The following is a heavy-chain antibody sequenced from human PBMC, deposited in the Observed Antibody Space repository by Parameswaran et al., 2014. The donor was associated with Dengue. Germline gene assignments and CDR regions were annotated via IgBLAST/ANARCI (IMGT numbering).Heavy chain of an antibody. CDR2: IYHSGST. CDR3: ARDPFMTTELLKDC. J-gene: IGHJ4*02. D-gene: IGHD4-17*01. Sequence: WIRQPPGKGLEWIGSIYHSGSTFYNPSLKSRVTISVDTSKNQFSLKLSSVTAADTAVYYCARDPFMTTELLKDCWGQGTLVTVSS. V-gene: IGHV4-38-2*02.